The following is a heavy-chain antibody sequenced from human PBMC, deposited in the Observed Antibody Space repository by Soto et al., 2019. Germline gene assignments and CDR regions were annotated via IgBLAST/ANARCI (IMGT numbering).Heavy chain of an antibody. J-gene: IGHJ5*02. CDR3: AKDMVPYRLYNWNYVSWFDP. V-gene: IGHV3-30*18. Sequence: QVQLVESGGGVVQPGRSLRLSCAASGFTFSSYGMHWVRQAPGKGLEWVAVISYDGSNKYYADSVKGRFTISRDNSKNKLYLQMNSLRAEDTAVYYCAKDMVPYRLYNWNYVSWFDPWGQGTLVTVSS. CDR2: ISYDGSNK. CDR1: GFTFSSYG. D-gene: IGHD1-7*01.